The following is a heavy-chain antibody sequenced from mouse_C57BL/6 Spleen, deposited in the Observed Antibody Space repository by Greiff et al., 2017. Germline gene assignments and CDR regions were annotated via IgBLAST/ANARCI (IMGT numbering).Heavy chain of an antibody. V-gene: IGHV1-26*01. CDR2: INPNNGGT. D-gene: IGHD1-1*02. CDR3: ARRLWSLYAMDY. CDR1: GYTFTDYY. Sequence: VQLQQSGPELVKPGASVKISCKASGYTFTDYYMNWVKQSHGKSLEWIGNINPNNGGTSYNQKFKGKATLTVDKSSSTAYMGLRSLTSEDAAVYCCARRLWSLYAMDYWGQGTSVTVAS. J-gene: IGHJ4*01.